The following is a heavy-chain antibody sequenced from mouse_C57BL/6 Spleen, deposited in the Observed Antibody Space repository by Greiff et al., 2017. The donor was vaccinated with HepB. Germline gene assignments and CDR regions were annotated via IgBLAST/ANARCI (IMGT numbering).Heavy chain of an antibody. J-gene: IGHJ2*01. CDR1: GYAFSSSW. V-gene: IGHV1-82*01. CDR2: IYPGDGDT. D-gene: IGHD2-4*01. Sequence: VQLQQSGPELVKPGASVKISCKASGYAFSSSWMNWVKQRPGKGLEWIGRIYPGDGDTNYNGKFKGKATLTADKSSSTAYMQLSSLTFEDSAVYFCARLGYYDYDESYFDYWGQGTTLTVSS. CDR3: ARLGYYDYDESYFDY.